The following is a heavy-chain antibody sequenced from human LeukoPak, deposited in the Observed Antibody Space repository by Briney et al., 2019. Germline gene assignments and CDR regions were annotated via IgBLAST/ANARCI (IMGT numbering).Heavy chain of an antibody. CDR3: ARDLSTIFGVVIYFDY. CDR2: ISAYNGNT. CDR1: GYTFTSYG. J-gene: IGHJ4*02. Sequence: GASVKVSCKASGYTFTSYGISWVRQAPGQGLEWMGWISAYNGNTNYAQKLQGRVTMTTDTSTSTAYMELRSLRSDDTAVYYCARDLSTIFGVVIYFDYWGQGTLVTVSP. V-gene: IGHV1-18*01. D-gene: IGHD3-3*01.